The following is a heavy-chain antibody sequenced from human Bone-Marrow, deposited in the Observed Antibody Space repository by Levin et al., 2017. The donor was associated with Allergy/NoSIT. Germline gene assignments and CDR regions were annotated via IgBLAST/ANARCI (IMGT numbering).Heavy chain of an antibody. V-gene: IGHV3-30*03. J-gene: IGHJ6*02. CDR1: SFTFSSYG. CDR3: ATRGGATVAILNDYYSTYEYYGRDV. Sequence: GESLKISCAASSFTFSSYGMNWVRQAPGKGLEWVSLILYDGSKKHHADTVKGRFTISRDNSKNTLYLQMHSLRAEDTAVYYCATRGGATVAILNDYYSTYEYYGRDVWGQGTTVTVSS. D-gene: IGHD3-9*01. CDR2: ILYDGSKK.